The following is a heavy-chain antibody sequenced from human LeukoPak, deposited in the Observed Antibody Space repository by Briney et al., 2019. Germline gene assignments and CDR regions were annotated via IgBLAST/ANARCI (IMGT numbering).Heavy chain of an antibody. D-gene: IGHD5-18*01. CDR3: AKGNLQLGQDACDI. Sequence: GGPLRLSCAASGFSLSGNAVSWVRQAPGKRPEWVAGIGPDDATFYPASVRGRFTISRDTSQNTMYLQMNSLRAEDTALYYCAKGNLQLGQDACDIWGQGTMVTVSS. CDR2: IGPDDAT. V-gene: IGHV3-23*01. J-gene: IGHJ3*02. CDR1: GFSLSGNA.